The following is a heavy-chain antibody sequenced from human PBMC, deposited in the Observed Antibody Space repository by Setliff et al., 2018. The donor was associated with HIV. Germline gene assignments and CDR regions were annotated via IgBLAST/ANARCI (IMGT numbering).Heavy chain of an antibody. CDR2: FTSYNNKA. D-gene: IGHD2-21*02. CDR1: GFLMTAYG. Sequence: ASVKVSCKISGFLMTAYGINWVRQAPGQGPEWMGWFTSYNNKADFAPKFQGRVTLTTGTFTSTAYMELRSLRSDDTAVYYCARGGDPPYYFLGMDVWGQGTSVTVS. J-gene: IGHJ6*02. V-gene: IGHV1-18*01. CDR3: ARGGDPPYYFLGMDV.